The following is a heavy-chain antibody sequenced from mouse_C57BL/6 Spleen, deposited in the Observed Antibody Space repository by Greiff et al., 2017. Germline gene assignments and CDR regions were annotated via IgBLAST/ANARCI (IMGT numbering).Heavy chain of an antibody. D-gene: IGHD2-5*01. CDR2: INPNNGGT. CDR1: GYTFTDYN. CDR3: ARAAYYSNYVDAMDY. J-gene: IGHJ4*01. Sequence: VHVKQSGPELVKPGASVKMSCKASGYTFTDYNMHWVKQSHGKSLEWIGYINPNNGGTSYNQKFKGKATLTVNKSSSTAYMELRSLTSEDSAVYYCARAAYYSNYVDAMDYWGQGTSVTVSS. V-gene: IGHV1-22*01.